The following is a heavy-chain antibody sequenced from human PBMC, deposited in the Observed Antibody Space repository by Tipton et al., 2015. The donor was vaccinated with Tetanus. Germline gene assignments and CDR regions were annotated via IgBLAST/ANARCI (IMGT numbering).Heavy chain of an antibody. V-gene: IGHV3-30-3*01. J-gene: IGHJ6*02. CDR3: ARVVRDYYYGMDV. D-gene: IGHD3-22*01. CDR1: GFSFSSYV. CDR2: ISYDGGHQ. Sequence: SLRLSCAVSGFSFSSYVFHWVRQAPGKGLECVVAISYDGGHQYYADSVKGRFTTFRDNAKSSLYLQMSRLRAEDTAVYYCARVVRDYYYGMDVWGQGTTVTVSS.